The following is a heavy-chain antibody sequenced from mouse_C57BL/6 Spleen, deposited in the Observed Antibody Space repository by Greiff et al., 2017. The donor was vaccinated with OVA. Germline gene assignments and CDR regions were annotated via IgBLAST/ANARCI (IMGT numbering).Heavy chain of an antibody. CDR3: ARVGNYDYGAMDY. Sequence: QVQLQQSGAELVRPGTSVKLSCKASGYTFTSYWMHWVKQRPGQGLEWIGVIDPSDSYTNYNQKFKGKATLTVDTSSSTAYMQLSSLTSEDSAVYYCARVGNYDYGAMDYWGQGTSVTVSS. CDR2: IDPSDSYT. CDR1: GYTFTSYW. D-gene: IGHD2-4*01. V-gene: IGHV1-59*01. J-gene: IGHJ4*01.